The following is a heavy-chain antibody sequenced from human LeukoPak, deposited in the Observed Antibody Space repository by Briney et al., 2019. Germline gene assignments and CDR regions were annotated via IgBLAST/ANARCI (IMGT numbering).Heavy chain of an antibody. CDR1: GESFSGYY. Sequence: SETLSLTCAVYGESFSGYYWSWIRQPPGKGLEWIGEINHSGGTNYNPSLKSRVTISVDTSKNQFSLKLSSVTAADTAVYYCARGGYDFWSGYALDAFDIWGQGTMVTVSS. CDR3: ARGGYDFWSGYALDAFDI. D-gene: IGHD3-3*01. V-gene: IGHV4-34*01. CDR2: INHSGGT. J-gene: IGHJ3*02.